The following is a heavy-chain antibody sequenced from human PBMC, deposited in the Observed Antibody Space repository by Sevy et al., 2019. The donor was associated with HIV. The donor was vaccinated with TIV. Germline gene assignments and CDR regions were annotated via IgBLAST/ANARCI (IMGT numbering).Heavy chain of an antibody. CDR1: GFTFSSYA. V-gene: IGHV3-23*01. CDR2: ISGSGGST. D-gene: IGHD6-19*01. CDR3: AKGGQWLAAEYFQH. J-gene: IGHJ1*01. Sequence: GESLKISCAASGFTFSSYAMSWVRQAPGKGLEWVSAISGSGGSTYYADSVKGRFTISRDNSKNTLYLQMNSLRAEDTAVYYCAKGGQWLAAEYFQHRGQGTLVTVSS.